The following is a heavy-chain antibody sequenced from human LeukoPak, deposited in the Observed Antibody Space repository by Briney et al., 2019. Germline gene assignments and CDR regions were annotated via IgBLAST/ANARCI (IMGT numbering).Heavy chain of an antibody. Sequence: PGGSLRLSCAASGFTFSSYWMHWVRQAPGKGLVWVSRINSDGSSTSYADSVKGRFTISRDNSKNTLYLQMNSLRAEDTAVYYCAVTVTTSGMDVWGQGTTVTVSS. CDR1: GFTFSSYW. D-gene: IGHD4-17*01. CDR3: AVTVTTSGMDV. J-gene: IGHJ6*02. V-gene: IGHV3-74*01. CDR2: INSDGSST.